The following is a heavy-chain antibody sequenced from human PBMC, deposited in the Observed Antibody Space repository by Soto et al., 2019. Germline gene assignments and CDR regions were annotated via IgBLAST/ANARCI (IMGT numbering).Heavy chain of an antibody. Sequence: GGSLRLSCAASGFTFSSYAMHWVRQAPGKGLEWVAVISYDGSNKYYADSVKGRFTISRDNSKNTLYLQMNSLRAEDTAVYYCARDRGRTYYYDSSGLPDYWGQGTLVTVSS. D-gene: IGHD3-22*01. CDR1: GFTFSSYA. J-gene: IGHJ4*02. V-gene: IGHV3-30-3*01. CDR3: ARDRGRTYYYDSSGLPDY. CDR2: ISYDGSNK.